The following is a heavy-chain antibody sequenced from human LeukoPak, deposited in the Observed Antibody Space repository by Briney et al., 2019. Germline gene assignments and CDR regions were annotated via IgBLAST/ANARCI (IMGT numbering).Heavy chain of an antibody. CDR1: GGSISSTYDH. J-gene: IGHJ6*03. CDR2: IYYSGST. D-gene: IGHD6-13*01. Sequence: PSETLSLTCTVSGGSISSTYDHWDWIRQPPGKGLEWIGSIYYSGSTYYNPSLKSRVTISVDTSKNQFSLKLSSVTAADTAVYYCASSSLAAAGRTNYYYYYYMDVWGKGTTVTVSS. CDR3: ASSSLAAAGRTNYYYYYYMDV. V-gene: IGHV4-39*07.